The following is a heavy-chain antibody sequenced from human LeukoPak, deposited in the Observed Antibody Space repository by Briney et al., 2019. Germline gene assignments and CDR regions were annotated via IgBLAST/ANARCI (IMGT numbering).Heavy chain of an antibody. CDR2: IYYSGST. J-gene: IGHJ3*02. CDR1: GGSISSYY. Sequence: PSETLSLTCTISGGSISSYYWSWIRQPPGKGLEWIGYIYYSGSTNYNPSLKSRVTISVDTSKNQFSLKLSSVTAADTAVYYCARDRGSITMIIPDALDIWGQGTMVTVSS. D-gene: IGHD3-22*01. V-gene: IGHV4-59*12. CDR3: ARDRGSITMIIPDALDI.